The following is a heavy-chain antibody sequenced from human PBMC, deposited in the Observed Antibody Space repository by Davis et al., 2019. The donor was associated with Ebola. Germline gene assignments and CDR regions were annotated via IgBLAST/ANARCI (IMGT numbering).Heavy chain of an antibody. Sequence: GESLKISCKGSGNSFTSHLSGWSSPTCSKALECMGSIYPGDADTSYSPSFQGHVTNSADKSISTAYLQWSSLKASDTAMYYCARSAGPAATWGMDVWGQGTTVTVSS. CDR1: GNSFTSHL. D-gene: IGHD2-2*01. J-gene: IGHJ6*02. CDR2: IYPGDADT. CDR3: ARSAGPAATWGMDV. V-gene: IGHV5-51*01.